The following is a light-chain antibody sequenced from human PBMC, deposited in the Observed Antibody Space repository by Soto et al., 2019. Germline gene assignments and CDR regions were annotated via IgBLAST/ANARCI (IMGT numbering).Light chain of an antibody. J-gene: IGLJ1*01. CDR2: KGS. CDR1: SSDVGSYNL. Sequence: QSVLTQPASVSGSPGQSITISCTGTSSDVGSYNLVSWYQQHPGKAPKLMIYKGSKRPSGVSNRFSGSKSGNTASLTISGLQAEDEADYYCCSYAGSSTPYVFGTGTKLTVL. CDR3: CSYAGSSTPYV. V-gene: IGLV2-23*01.